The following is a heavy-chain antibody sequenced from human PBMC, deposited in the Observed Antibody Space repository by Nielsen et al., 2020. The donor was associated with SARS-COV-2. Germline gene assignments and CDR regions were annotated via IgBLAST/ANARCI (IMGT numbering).Heavy chain of an antibody. J-gene: IGHJ4*02. CDR3: ASPGHYGSGYFDY. Sequence: GGSLRLSYAASGFTVSSNYMSWVRQAPGKGLEWVSVIYSGGSTYYADSVKGRFTISRDNSKNTLYLQMNSLRAEDTAVYYCASPGHYGSGYFDYWGQGTLVTVSS. CDR2: IYSGGST. D-gene: IGHD3-10*01. CDR1: GFTVSSNY. V-gene: IGHV3-53*01.